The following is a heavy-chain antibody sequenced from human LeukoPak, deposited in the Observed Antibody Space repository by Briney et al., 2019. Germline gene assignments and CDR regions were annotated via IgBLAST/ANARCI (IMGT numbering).Heavy chain of an antibody. J-gene: IGHJ4*02. Sequence: GSLLLSCAASGFTFISYWMSWVRQAPGKGLEWVANIKQDGSQKYYVDSVKGRFTISRDNAKNSLYLQMNSLRAEDTAVYYCARGRQCDFWGQGTLVTVSS. D-gene: IGHD4-11*01. CDR1: GFTFISYW. CDR3: ARGRQCDF. CDR2: IKQDGSQK. V-gene: IGHV3-7*03.